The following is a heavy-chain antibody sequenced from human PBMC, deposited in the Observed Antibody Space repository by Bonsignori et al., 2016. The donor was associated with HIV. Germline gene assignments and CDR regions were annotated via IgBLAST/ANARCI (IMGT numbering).Heavy chain of an antibody. CDR3: ARDREGRGITLAFDI. V-gene: IGHV1-69*10. D-gene: IGHD3-10*01. CDR2: IIPILGIA. CDR1: GGTFSSYA. J-gene: IGHJ3*02. Sequence: SVKVSCKASGGTFSSYAISWVRQAPGQGLEWMGGIIPILGIANYAQKFQGRVTITADESTSTAYMELSSLRSEDTAVYYCARDREGRGITLAFDIWGQGTMVTVSS.